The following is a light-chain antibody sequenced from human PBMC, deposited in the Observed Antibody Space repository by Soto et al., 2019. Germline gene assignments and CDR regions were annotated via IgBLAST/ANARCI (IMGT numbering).Light chain of an antibody. CDR2: KAS. V-gene: IGKV1-5*03. CDR3: QHYNSLYT. J-gene: IGKJ2*01. Sequence: DIQMTQSPSTLSASVGDRVTITCRASQSISSWLAWYQQKTGKAPKLLIYKASSLESGVPSRFSGSGSWTEFTLTISSLQTDDFATYYCQHYNSLYTFGQGTKLEIK. CDR1: QSISSW.